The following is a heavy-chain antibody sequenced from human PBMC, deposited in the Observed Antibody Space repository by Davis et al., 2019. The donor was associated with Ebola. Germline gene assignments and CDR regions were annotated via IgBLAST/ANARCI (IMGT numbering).Heavy chain of an antibody. CDR2: FYYVGDL. V-gene: IGHV4-39*01. D-gene: IGHD2-15*01. CDR3: VRQDCRGGGCYFRPFGKGFDY. Sequence: PSETLSLTCIVSGGAISSSDYFWGWIRQPPGKGLEWMGSFYYVGDLSYNPSLKSRVTISVDTSRNQFSMRVTSLTAADTAIYYCVRQDCRGGGCYFRPFGKGFDYWGQGTLVTASS. J-gene: IGHJ4*02. CDR1: GGAISSSDYF.